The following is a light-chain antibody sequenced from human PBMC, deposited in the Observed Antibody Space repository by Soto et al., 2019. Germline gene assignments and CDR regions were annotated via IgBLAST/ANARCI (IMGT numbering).Light chain of an antibody. CDR3: QQRVNWPLT. V-gene: IGKV3-11*01. CDR2: DAS. J-gene: IGKJ1*01. CDR1: RGVTSY. Sequence: EIVLTQSPATLSLSPGESATPSCRASRGVTSYLAWYQQKPGQAPRLLIYDASNRATGIPARFSGSGSGTDFTLTITSLEPEDFAVYYCQQRVNWPLTFGQGTKVEIK.